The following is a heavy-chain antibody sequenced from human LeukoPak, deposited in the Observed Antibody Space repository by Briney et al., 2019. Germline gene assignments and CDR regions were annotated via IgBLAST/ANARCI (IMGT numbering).Heavy chain of an antibody. CDR1: GASISNYY. CDR2: IFYSGST. Sequence: SETLSLTCSVSGASISNYYCSWIRQPPGKGLEWIGYIFYSGSTNYNPSLESRVSMSVDTSKNQFSLKLSSVTAADTAVYYCARHPPHTEGATLIGVHFDYWGQGVLVTVSS. CDR3: ARHPPHTEGATLIGVHFDY. V-gene: IGHV4-59*08. D-gene: IGHD3-3*01. J-gene: IGHJ4*02.